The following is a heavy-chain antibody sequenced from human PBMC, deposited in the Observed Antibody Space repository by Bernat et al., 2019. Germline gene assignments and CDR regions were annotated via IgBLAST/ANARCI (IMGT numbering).Heavy chain of an antibody. V-gene: IGHV1-69*06. CDR2: IIPIFGTA. J-gene: IGHJ5*02. CDR3: ARGPHRRGYSYGTFDP. CDR1: GGTFSSYA. D-gene: IGHD5-18*01. Sequence: QVQLVQSGAEVKKPGSSVKVSCKASGGTFSSYAISWVRQAPGQGLEWMGGIIPIFGTANYAQKFQGRVTITADKSTSTAYMELSSLRAEDTAVYYCARGPHRRGYSYGTFDPWGQGTLVTVSS.